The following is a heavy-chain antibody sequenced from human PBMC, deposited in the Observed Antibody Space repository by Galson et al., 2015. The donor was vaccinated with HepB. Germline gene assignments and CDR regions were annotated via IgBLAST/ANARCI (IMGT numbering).Heavy chain of an antibody. J-gene: IGHJ6*02. D-gene: IGHD6-13*01. CDR2: TYYRSKWYN. CDR1: GDSVSSNSAA. Sequence: CAISGDSVSSNSAAWNWIRQSPSRGLEWLGRTYYRSKWYNDYAVSVKSRITINPDTSKNQFSLQLNSVTPEDTAVYYCARENSGQQLVLGGVGIGYYYYYGMDVWGQGTTVTVSS. V-gene: IGHV6-1*01. CDR3: ARENSGQQLVLGGVGIGYYYYYGMDV.